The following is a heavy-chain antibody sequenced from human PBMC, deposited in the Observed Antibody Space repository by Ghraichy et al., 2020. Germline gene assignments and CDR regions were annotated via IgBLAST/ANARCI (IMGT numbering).Heavy chain of an antibody. CDR2: ARNKANSYTT. CDR3: ARESTLGYCSRTSCYDFDY. Sequence: GSLRLSCAASGFTFSDHYMDWVRQAPGKGLEWVGRARNKANSYTTEYAASVKGRFTISRDDSKNSLELQMNSLKTEDTAVYYCARESTLGYCSRTSCYDFDYWRQGTLVTVSS. D-gene: IGHD2-2*01. V-gene: IGHV3-72*01. CDR1: GFTFSDHY. J-gene: IGHJ4*02.